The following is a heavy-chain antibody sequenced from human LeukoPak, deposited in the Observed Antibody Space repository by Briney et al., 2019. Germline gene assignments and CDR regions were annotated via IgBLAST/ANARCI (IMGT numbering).Heavy chain of an antibody. CDR2: ISGDGDST. J-gene: IGHJ4*02. CDR1: GFTFDDYA. Sequence: GGSLRLSCAASGFTFDDYAMHWVRQAPGKGLEWLALISGDGDSTYYADSVKGRFTISRDNRKYSLYLQMNSLRTEDTTFYYCAKDSLEAAGNFDYWGQGTLVTVSS. V-gene: IGHV3-43*02. CDR3: AKDSLEAAGNFDY. D-gene: IGHD6-13*01.